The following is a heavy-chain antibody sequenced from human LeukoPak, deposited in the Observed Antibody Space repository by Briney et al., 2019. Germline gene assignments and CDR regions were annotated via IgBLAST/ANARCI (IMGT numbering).Heavy chain of an antibody. V-gene: IGHV3-23*01. CDR3: AKEGATVVTPIDY. CDR1: GFTFSNYW. Sequence: GGSLRLSCAASGFTFSNYWMYWVRHAPGEGLVWVSVISGSGGSTYYADSVKGRFTISRDNSKNTLYLQMNSLRAEDTAVYYCAKEGATVVTPIDYWGQGTLVTVSS. CDR2: ISGSGGST. D-gene: IGHD4-23*01. J-gene: IGHJ4*02.